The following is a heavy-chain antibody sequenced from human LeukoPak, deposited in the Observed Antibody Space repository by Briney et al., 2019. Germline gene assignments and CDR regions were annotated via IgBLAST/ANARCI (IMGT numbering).Heavy chain of an antibody. J-gene: IGHJ4*02. V-gene: IGHV4-39*01. D-gene: IGHD2-15*01. CDR2: IYYNAST. CDR3: ARLVIYCSGGSCYEADDY. Sequence: SETLSLTCTVSGGSISSSSYYWGWIGQPPGKGLEWIGKIYYNASTYYNPSLNSRVTISVDTSKNQFSLKLSSVTAADTAVYYCARLVIYCSGGSCYEADDYWGQGTLVTVSS. CDR1: GGSISSSSYY.